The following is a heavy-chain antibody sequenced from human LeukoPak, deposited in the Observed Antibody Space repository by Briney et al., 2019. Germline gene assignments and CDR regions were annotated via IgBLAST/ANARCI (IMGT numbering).Heavy chain of an antibody. Sequence: GESLRISGKGSGYSFISKGISGARQMPGKGLEWMGRIDPSESYTNYSPSFQGHVTISEDKSISTAYLQWHTLTPPDTAMYFRASPPDDGRAHAAFDFWGQGTVVTVSS. CDR3: ASPPDDGRAHAAFDF. D-gene: IGHD5-24*01. V-gene: IGHV5-10-1*01. CDR2: IDPSESYT. CDR1: GYSFISKG. J-gene: IGHJ3*01.